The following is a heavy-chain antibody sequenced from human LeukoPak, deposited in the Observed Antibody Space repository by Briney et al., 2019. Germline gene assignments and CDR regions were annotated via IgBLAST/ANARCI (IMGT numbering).Heavy chain of an antibody. CDR2: INSDGSCT. V-gene: IGHV3-74*01. CDR1: GFTFSSYW. D-gene: IGHD3-10*01. J-gene: IGHJ4*02. CDR3: ARAGPPMVRGVWDY. Sequence: GGSLRLSCADSGFTFSSYWMHWVRQAPGKGLVWVSRINSDGSCTSYADSVKGRFTISRDNAKNTLYLQMNSLRAEDTAVYYCARAGPPMVRGVWDYWGQGTLVTVSS.